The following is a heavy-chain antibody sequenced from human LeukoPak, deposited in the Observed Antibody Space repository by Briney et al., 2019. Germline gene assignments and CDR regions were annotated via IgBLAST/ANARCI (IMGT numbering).Heavy chain of an antibody. J-gene: IGHJ4*02. CDR1: GDSISLGGHY. Sequence: SQTLSLTCDVSGDSISLGGHYWGWIRQLPGRGLEWIGYIYYSGKIFYNPSLQSRVSISEDKSKNQFSQRLSSMTAVDTAMYYCARAVVGHSSPFDTWGQGTLVTVSS. CDR3: ARAVVGHSSPFDT. V-gene: IGHV4-31*11. D-gene: IGHD1-26*01. CDR2: IYYSGKI.